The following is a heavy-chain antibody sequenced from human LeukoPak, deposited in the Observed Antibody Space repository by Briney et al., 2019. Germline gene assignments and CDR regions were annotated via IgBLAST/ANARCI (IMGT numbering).Heavy chain of an antibody. CDR1: AYTFTSYG. D-gene: IGHD5-18*01. J-gene: IGHJ4*02. CDR2: ISAYNGNT. V-gene: IGHV1-18*04. CDR3: ARGEGGYSYGYY. Sequence: GASVKVSCKASAYTFTSYGISWERQPHGQGLEWMGWISAYNGNTNYAQKLQGRVTMTTDTSTSTAYMELRSLRSDDTAVYYCARGEGGYSYGYYWGQGTLVTVSS.